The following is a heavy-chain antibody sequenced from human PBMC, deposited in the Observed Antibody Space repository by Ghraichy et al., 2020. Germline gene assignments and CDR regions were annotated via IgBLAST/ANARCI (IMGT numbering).Heavy chain of an antibody. Sequence: SETLSLTCTVSGGSISSFYWSWIRQPPGKGLEWIGYIYYSGSTNYNPSLKSRVTISVDTSKNQFSLKLSSVTAADTAVYYCARVGVGAFDIWGQGTMVTVSS. CDR2: IYYSGST. V-gene: IGHV4-59*01. D-gene: IGHD3-3*01. J-gene: IGHJ3*02. CDR1: GGSISSFY. CDR3: ARVGVGAFDI.